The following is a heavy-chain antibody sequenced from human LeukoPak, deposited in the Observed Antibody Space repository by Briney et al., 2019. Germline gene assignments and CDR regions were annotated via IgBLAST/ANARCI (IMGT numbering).Heavy chain of an antibody. D-gene: IGHD2-2*01. Sequence: SDTLSLTCTVSGGSLSSSSYYWRWIPQPPGKGLEWNGSIYYSGSTYYNPSLKSRVTISVDTSKNQFSLKLSSVTAADTAVYYCARVRGRKGIVVPAADYFDYWGQGTLVTVSS. CDR3: ARVRGRKGIVVPAADYFDY. J-gene: IGHJ4*02. CDR2: IYYSGST. CDR1: GGSLSSSSYY. V-gene: IGHV4-39*07.